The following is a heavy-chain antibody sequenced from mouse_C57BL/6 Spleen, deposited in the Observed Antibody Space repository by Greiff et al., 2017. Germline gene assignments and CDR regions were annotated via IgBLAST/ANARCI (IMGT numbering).Heavy chain of an antibody. D-gene: IGHD2-4*01. CDR2: FHPYNDDT. CDR3: ARGEDYEEYYAMDY. V-gene: IGHV1-47*01. CDR1: GYTFTTYP. Sequence: VKLQQSGAELVKPGASVKMSCKASGYTFTTYPIEWMKQNHGTSLEWIGNFHPYNDDTKYNQKFKGKATLTVENSSSTVYWELSRLTSEDSAVYDGARGEDYEEYYAMDYWGQGTSVTVSS. J-gene: IGHJ4*01.